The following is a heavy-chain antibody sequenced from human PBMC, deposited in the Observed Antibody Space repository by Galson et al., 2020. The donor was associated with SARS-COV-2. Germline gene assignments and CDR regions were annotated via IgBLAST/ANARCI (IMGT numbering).Heavy chain of an antibody. V-gene: IGHV3-33*01. CDR2: IFFDGSDK. CDR1: GFTFSSHA. CDR3: ARDGQTSSGWAFDY. Sequence: GGSLRLSCAASGFTFSSHAMHWVRQAPGKGLEWVAQIFFDGSDKYYGDSVKGRFTISRDSSKNTVYLQMNNLSADDTAVYYCARDGQTSSGWAFDYWGQGTLVTVSS. D-gene: IGHD6-19*01. J-gene: IGHJ4*02.